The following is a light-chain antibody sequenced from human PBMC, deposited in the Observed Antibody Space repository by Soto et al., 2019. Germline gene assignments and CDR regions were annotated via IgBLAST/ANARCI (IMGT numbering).Light chain of an antibody. CDR2: GAS. CDR3: QQYNNWPQT. J-gene: IGKJ1*01. Sequence: ELVMTQSPATLSVSPGERATLSCRASQSVSSNLAWYQQKPGQAPRLLIYGASTRATGIPARFSGSGSGTKFTLTISSLQSEDFAVYYCQQYNNWPQTFGQGNKV. CDR1: QSVSSN. V-gene: IGKV3-15*01.